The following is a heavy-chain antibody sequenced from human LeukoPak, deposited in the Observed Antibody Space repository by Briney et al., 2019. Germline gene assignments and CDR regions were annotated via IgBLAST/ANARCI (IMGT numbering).Heavy chain of an antibody. Sequence: PSETLSLTCAVYGGSLSDYYWSWIRQPPGKGLEWIGEINHSGSSNYNPSLKSRVTISVDTSKNQFSLKLSSVTAADTAVYYCASVGSGSYYKGYFDYWGQGTQVTVSS. J-gene: IGHJ4*02. CDR1: GGSLSDYY. V-gene: IGHV4-34*01. CDR3: ASVGSGSYYKGYFDY. CDR2: INHSGSS. D-gene: IGHD3-10*01.